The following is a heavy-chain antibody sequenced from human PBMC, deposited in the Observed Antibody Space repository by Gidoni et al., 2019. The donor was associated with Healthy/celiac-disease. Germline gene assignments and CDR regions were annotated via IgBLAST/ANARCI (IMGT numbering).Heavy chain of an antibody. CDR1: GGSISSGSYY. Sequence: QVQLQESGPGLVKPSQTLSLTCTVSGGSISSGSYYWSWIRQPAGKGLEWIGRIYTSGSTNYNPSLKSRVTMSVDTSKNQFSLKLSSVTAADTAVYYCARDPITFGGVIVNWGQGTLVTVSS. CDR2: IYTSGST. V-gene: IGHV4-61*02. D-gene: IGHD3-16*02. J-gene: IGHJ4*02. CDR3: ARDPITFGGVIVN.